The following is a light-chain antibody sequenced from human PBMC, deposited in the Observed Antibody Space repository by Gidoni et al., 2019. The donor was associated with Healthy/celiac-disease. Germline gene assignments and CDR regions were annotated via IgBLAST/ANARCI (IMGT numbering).Light chain of an antibody. V-gene: IGLV3-19*01. CDR2: GKN. Sequence: SSELTQDHAVSVALGQTVRSTCQGDSLRSYYASWYQQKPGQAPVLVIYGKNNRPSGIPDRFSGSSSGTPASLTITGAPAEDEADYYCNSRDSSGNHEVFGGGTKLTVL. CDR3: NSRDSSGNHEV. CDR1: SLRSYY. J-gene: IGLJ3*02.